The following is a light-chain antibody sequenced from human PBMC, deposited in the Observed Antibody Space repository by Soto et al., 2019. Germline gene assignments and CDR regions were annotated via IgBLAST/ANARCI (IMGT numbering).Light chain of an antibody. CDR3: SSYTSSSFYV. J-gene: IGLJ1*01. CDR1: SSDVGGYNY. V-gene: IGLV2-14*01. Sequence: QSVLTQPASVSGSPGQSITISCTGTSSDVGGYNYVSWYQQHPGKAPKLMIYEVSNRPSGVSNRFSGSKSGNTASLTISGLQAEDKADYYCSSYTSSSFYVFGTGTKLTVL. CDR2: EVS.